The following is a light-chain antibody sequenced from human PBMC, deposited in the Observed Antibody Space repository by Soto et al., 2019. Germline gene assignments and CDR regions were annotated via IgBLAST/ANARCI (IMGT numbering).Light chain of an antibody. J-gene: IGLJ3*02. V-gene: IGLV2-8*01. CDR1: SSDVGAYNY. CDR2: EVT. CDR3: SSFASSNTWV. Sequence: QSVLTPPPSASGSPGQSVTISCTGTSSDVGAYNYVSWYQQHAGKAPKLVIYEVTKRPSGVPDRFSGSKSANTASLTVSGLQAEDEADYYCSSFASSNTWVFGGGTKVTVL.